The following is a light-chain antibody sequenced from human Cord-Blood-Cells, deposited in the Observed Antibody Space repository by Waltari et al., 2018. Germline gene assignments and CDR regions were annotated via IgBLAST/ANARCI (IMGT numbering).Light chain of an antibody. V-gene: IGLV2-23*03. CDR2: EGS. CDR1: SSDVGRYNL. J-gene: IGLJ3*02. Sequence: QSALTQPASVSGSPGQSITIPCTGTSSDVGRYNLVSWYQQHPGKAPKLMIYEGSKRPSGVSNRFSGSKSGNTASLTISGLQAEDEADYYCCSYAGSSTFAVFGGGTKLTVL. CDR3: CSYAGSSTFAV.